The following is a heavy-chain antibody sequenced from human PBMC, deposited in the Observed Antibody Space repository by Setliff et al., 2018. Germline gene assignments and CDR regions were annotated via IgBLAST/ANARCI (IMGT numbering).Heavy chain of an antibody. CDR3: ARDVFPYHYEGAFDI. Sequence: ASVKVSYKASGYTFTSHYMHWVRQAPGLGLEWMGTINPSCGRTSYAQKFQGRVTMTRDTSTSTVYMDMSSLRSEDTAVYYCARDVFPYHYEGAFDIWGQGTKVTVSS. V-gene: IGHV1-46*01. CDR1: GYTFTSHY. CDR2: INPSCGRT. D-gene: IGHD3-22*01. J-gene: IGHJ3*02.